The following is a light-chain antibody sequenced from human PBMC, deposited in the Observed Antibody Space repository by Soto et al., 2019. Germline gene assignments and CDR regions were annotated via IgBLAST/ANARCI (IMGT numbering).Light chain of an antibody. Sequence: QSALTQPASVSGSPGQSITISCTGTSSDVGGYNSVSWYQHHPGKAPKLMIYEVSNRPSGVSNRFSGSKSGNTASLTISGRQAEDEADYYCSSYTTSTSLYVFGTGTKVTVL. CDR1: SSDVGGYNS. J-gene: IGLJ1*01. V-gene: IGLV2-14*01. CDR2: EVS. CDR3: SSYTTSTSLYV.